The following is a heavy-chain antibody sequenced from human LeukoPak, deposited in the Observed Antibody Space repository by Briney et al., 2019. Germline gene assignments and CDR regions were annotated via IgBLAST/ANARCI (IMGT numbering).Heavy chain of an antibody. J-gene: IGHJ4*02. CDR1: GGSLSGYY. V-gene: IGHV4-34*01. D-gene: IGHD3-10*01. CDR3: ARAARRFGDCFDY. CDR2: INHSGST. Sequence: SETLSLTCAVYGGSLSGYYWSWIRQPPGKGLEWIGEINHSGSTNYNPSLKSRVTISVDTSKNQFSLKLSSVTAADTAVYYCARAARRFGDCFDYWGQGTLVTVSS.